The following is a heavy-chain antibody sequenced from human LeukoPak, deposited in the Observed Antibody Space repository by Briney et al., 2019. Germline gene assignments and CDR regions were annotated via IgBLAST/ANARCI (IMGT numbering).Heavy chain of an antibody. CDR2: IKQDGSNK. CDR1: GFTFSSYW. J-gene: IGHJ4*02. Sequence: GGSLRLSCAASGFTFSSYWMSWVRQAPGKGLEWVANIKQDGSNKYYADSVKGRFTISRDNSKNTLYLQMNSLRAEDTAVYYCARGIFQLLSHFDYWGQGTLVTVSS. CDR3: ARGIFQLLSHFDY. V-gene: IGHV3-7*01. D-gene: IGHD2-2*01.